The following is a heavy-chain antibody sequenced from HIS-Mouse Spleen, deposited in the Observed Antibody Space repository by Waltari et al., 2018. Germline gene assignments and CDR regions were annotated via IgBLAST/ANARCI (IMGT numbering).Heavy chain of an antibody. CDR1: GFTFSSYW. D-gene: IGHD5-12*01. CDR2: IKQDGSEK. V-gene: IGHV3-7*01. J-gene: IGHJ5*02. Sequence: EVQLVESGGGLVQPGGSLRLSWAASGFTFSSYWSGWVRQAPGKGLEWVANIKQDGSEKYYVDSVKGRFTISRDNAKNSLYLQMNSLRAEDTAVYYCARERRGPGWFDPWGQGTLVTVSS. CDR3: ARERRGPGWFDP.